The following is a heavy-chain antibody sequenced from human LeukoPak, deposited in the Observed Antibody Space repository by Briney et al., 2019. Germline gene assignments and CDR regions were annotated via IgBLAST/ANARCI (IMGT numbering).Heavy chain of an antibody. V-gene: IGHV4-59*01. CDR3: ARDAGYCTSTTCHKYFDY. D-gene: IGHD2-2*01. Sequence: SETLSLTCNVSGGSISGFHWSWIRQPPGKGLEWIGYIYYSGSTNYNPSLKSRVTISVDTSKNPFSLKMSSVTAADTAVYFCARDAGYCTSTTCHKYFDYWGQGTLVTVSS. J-gene: IGHJ4*02. CDR2: IYYSGST. CDR1: GGSISGFH.